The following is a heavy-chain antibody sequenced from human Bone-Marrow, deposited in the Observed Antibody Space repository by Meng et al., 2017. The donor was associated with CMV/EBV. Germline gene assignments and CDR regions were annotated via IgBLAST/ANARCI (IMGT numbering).Heavy chain of an antibody. CDR1: GYTFTGYY. V-gene: IGHV1-2*02. CDR2: INPNSGGT. D-gene: IGHD3-16*01. CDR3: ARELVWGDTQTEDIAFDI. J-gene: IGHJ3*02. Sequence: ASVKVSCKASGYTFTGYYMHWVRQAPGQGLEWMGWINPNSGGTNYAQKFQGRVTMTRDTSISTAYMELSRLRSDDTAVYYCARELVWGDTQTEDIAFDIWGQGTMVPVSS.